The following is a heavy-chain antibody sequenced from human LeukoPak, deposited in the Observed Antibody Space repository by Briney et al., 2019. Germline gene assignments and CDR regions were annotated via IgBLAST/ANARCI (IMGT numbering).Heavy chain of an antibody. D-gene: IGHD2/OR15-2a*01. J-gene: IGHJ4*02. CDR2: IQTSGST. Sequence: KPSETLSLTCTVSGGSISSYYWNWIRQPAGKGLEWIGRIQTSGSTNYNPSLKSRITMSVDTSKNQFSLKLSSVTAADTAVYYCARNSYLWPIDYWGQGTLVTVSS. CDR1: GGSISSYY. V-gene: IGHV4-4*07. CDR3: ARNSYLWPIDY.